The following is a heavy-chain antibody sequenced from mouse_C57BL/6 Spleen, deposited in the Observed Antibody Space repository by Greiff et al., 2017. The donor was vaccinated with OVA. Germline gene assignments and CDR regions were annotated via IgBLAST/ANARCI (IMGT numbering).Heavy chain of an antibody. CDR2: IWRGGST. CDR3: AKNRELYAMDY. J-gene: IGHJ4*01. D-gene: IGHD3-3*01. Sequence: QVQLQQSGPGLVQPSQSLSITCTVSGFSLTSYGVHWVRQSPGKGLEWLGVIWRGGSTDYNAAFMSKLSITKDNSKSQVFFKMNSLQTDNTAIYYCAKNRELYAMDYWGQGTSVTVSS. V-gene: IGHV2-5*01. CDR1: GFSLTSYG.